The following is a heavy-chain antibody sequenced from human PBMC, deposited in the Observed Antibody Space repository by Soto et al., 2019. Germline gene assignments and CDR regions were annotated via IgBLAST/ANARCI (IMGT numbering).Heavy chain of an antibody. CDR1: GFTVTNKY. V-gene: IGHV3-53*01. J-gene: IGHJ2*01. D-gene: IGHD4-17*01. Sequence: EVQLVESGGGLIQPGGSLRLSCAASGFTVTNKYMTWVRQAPEKGLEWVSVIYSGGSTSYADSVKGRFTISRDNSKNILDLQMNSLRADDTAVYYCARVDYGEYGWYFDRWGRGTLVTVSS. CDR3: ARVDYGEYGWYFDR. CDR2: IYSGGST.